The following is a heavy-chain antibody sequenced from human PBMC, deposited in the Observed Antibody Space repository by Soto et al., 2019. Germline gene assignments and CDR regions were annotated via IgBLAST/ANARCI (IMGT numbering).Heavy chain of an antibody. CDR3: ARDYYGSGSHDS. CDR1: GFTLSNYW. Sequence: SLSCAASGFTLSNYWISWVRQAPGKGLEWVANIKQDGSVKYYVDSVKGRFTISRDNAKSSLYLQMNSLRAEDTALYYCARDYYGSGSHDSWGQGTLVTVSS. D-gene: IGHD3-10*01. CDR2: IKQDGSVK. V-gene: IGHV3-7*03. J-gene: IGHJ5*01.